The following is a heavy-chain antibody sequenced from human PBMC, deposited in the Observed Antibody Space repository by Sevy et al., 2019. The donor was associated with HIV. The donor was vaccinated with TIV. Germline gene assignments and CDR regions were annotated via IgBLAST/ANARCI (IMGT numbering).Heavy chain of an antibody. CDR3: ARQYYGSGSYYNSFLDY. J-gene: IGHJ4*02. V-gene: IGHV5-51*01. Sequence: GESLKISCKGSGYKFTSYWIGWVRQMPGKGLEWMGIIYPGDSDIRYSPSFQGQVTISADKSISTVYLQWSSLKASDTAMYYCARQYYGSGSYYNSFLDYWGQATLVTVSS. D-gene: IGHD3-10*01. CDR1: GYKFTSYW. CDR2: IYPGDSDI.